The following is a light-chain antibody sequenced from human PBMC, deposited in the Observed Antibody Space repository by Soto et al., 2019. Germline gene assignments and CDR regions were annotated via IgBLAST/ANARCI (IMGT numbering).Light chain of an antibody. J-gene: IGKJ4*01. CDR1: QSASGN. Sequence: EIVMTQSPATLSVSPGERATLSCRASQSASGNLAWYQQKPGQAPRLLIYGASTRATGIPARISGSGSGTEFTLTISSLQSEDFAVYYCQQYNKWPITFGGGTKVEI. CDR3: QQYNKWPIT. CDR2: GAS. V-gene: IGKV3-15*01.